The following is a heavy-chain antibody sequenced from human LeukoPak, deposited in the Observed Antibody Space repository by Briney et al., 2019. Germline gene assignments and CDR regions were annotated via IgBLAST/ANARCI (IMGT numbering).Heavy chain of an antibody. D-gene: IGHD6-19*01. J-gene: IGHJ4*02. CDR1: GGSFSGYY. CDR2: INHSGST. V-gene: IGHV4-34*01. CDR3: ARDGGGWGLDY. Sequence: SETLSLTCAVYGGSFSGYYWSWIRQPPGKGLEWIGEINHSGSTNYNPSLKSRVTISVDTSKNQLSLKLSSVTAADAAVYYCARDGGGWGLDYWGQGTLVTVSS.